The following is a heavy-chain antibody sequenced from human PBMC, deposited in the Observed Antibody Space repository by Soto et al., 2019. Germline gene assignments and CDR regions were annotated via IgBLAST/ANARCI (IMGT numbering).Heavy chain of an antibody. Sequence: QVQLQESGPGLVKPSETLSLTCSVSGVSVGSGWFYWAWIRQPPGKGLEWIGFGSNSGTTNYKPSLKSRVTISVDTSRSQISLKVNSLTAADTAVYYCARGATVTQYDYWGQGTQVTVSS. CDR3: ARGATVTQYDY. V-gene: IGHV4-61*01. CDR1: GVSVGSGWFY. D-gene: IGHD4-17*01. CDR2: GSNSGTT. J-gene: IGHJ4*02.